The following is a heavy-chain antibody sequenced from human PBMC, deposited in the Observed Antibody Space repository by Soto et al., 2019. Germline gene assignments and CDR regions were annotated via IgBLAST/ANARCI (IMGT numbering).Heavy chain of an antibody. D-gene: IGHD1-26*01. CDR3: ARDPSWEASFDI. V-gene: IGHV1-2*06. Sequence: GASVKVSCKASGYSFTDYHIHWVRQAPGQGLEWLGRINPKSGGTRTAQKFQGRVTMTRDTSISTAYMELSRLRSDDTAVYYCARDPSWEASFDIWGQGTMVTVSS. CDR1: GYSFTDYH. J-gene: IGHJ3*02. CDR2: INPKSGGT.